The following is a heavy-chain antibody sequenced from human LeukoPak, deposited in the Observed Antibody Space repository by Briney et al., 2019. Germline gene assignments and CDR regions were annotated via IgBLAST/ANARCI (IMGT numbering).Heavy chain of an antibody. J-gene: IGHJ4*02. D-gene: IGHD1-26*01. CDR2: IKAKAHGGTI. Sequence: GGSLRLSCAASGFTFINAWMAWVRQAPGKGLEWVGRIKAKAHGGTIEYAAPVKGRFTISRDDSKNTLYLQMDSLKTEDTAVYYCTTDGVGVEGATYDNWGQGTLVSVSS. CDR3: TTDGVGVEGATYDN. V-gene: IGHV3-15*01. CDR1: GFTFINAW.